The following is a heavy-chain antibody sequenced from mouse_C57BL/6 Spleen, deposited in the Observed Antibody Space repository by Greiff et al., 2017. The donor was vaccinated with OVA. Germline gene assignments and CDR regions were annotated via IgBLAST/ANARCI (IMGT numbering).Heavy chain of an antibody. D-gene: IGHD2-4*01. CDR2: IHPNSGST. CDR1: GYTFTSYW. J-gene: IGHJ4*01. V-gene: IGHV1-64*01. CDR3: ARYDYDVYYYAMDY. Sequence: VKLQQPGAELVKPGASVKLSCKASGYTFTSYWMHWVKQRPGQGLEWIGMIHPNSGSTNYNEKFKSKATLTVDKSSSTAYMQLSSLTSEDSAVYYCARYDYDVYYYAMDYWGQGTSVTVSS.